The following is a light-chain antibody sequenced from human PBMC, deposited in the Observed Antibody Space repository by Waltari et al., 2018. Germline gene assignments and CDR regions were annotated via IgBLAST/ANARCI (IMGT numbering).Light chain of an antibody. CDR1: SGHSSYA. CDR3: RTWCGGLVV. Sequence: QLVLTQSPSASASLGASVKRTCTLSSGHSSYAIAWHQQQPEKGPRYLMKLSSDGSHTKGDGIPDRFSGSSSGGEPYLTISSLQSEDEADYYCRTWCGGLVVFGGGTRLTVL. CDR2: LSSDGSH. V-gene: IGLV4-69*01. J-gene: IGLJ2*01.